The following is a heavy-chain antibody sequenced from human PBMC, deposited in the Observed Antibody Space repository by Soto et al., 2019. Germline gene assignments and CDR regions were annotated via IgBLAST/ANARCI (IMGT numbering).Heavy chain of an antibody. Sequence: PSETLSLTCTVSGGSISSYYWSWIRQPPGKGLEWIGYIYYSGSTNYNPSLNSRVTISINTSKNQFSLKLRSVTAADTAVYYCATPPPRIGVVVLPFPSWGQETLVTVSS. CDR1: GGSISSYY. CDR3: ATPPPRIGVVVLPFPS. J-gene: IGHJ4*02. D-gene: IGHD2-15*01. CDR2: IYYSGST. V-gene: IGHV4-59*12.